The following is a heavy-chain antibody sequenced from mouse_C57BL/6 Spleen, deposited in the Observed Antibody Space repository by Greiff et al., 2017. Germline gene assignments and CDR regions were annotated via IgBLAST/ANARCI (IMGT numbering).Heavy chain of an antibody. Sequence: EVQLKESGPELVKPGASVKIPCKASGYTFTDYNMDWVKQSHGKSLEWIGDINPNNGGTNYNQKFKGKATLTVDKSSSTAYMELRSLTSETTAVYYCARVHCYDSCHWFFDVWGTGTAVPVSS. CDR2: INPNNGGT. CDR3: ARVHCYDSCHWFFDV. J-gene: IGHJ1*03. CDR1: GYTFTDYN. D-gene: IGHD1-1*01. V-gene: IGHV1-18*01.